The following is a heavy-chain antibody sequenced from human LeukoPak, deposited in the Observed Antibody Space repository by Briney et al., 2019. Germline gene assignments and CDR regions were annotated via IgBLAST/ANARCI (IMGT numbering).Heavy chain of an antibody. Sequence: SETLSLTCTVSGGSISSYYWSWIRQPPGKGLEWLGYIYYSGSTNYNPSLKSRVTISVDTSKNQFSLKLSSVTAADTAVYYCARVRGYSAPEYYFDYWGQGTLVTVSS. J-gene: IGHJ4*02. V-gene: IGHV4-59*01. D-gene: IGHD5-12*01. CDR2: IYYSGST. CDR1: GGSISSYY. CDR3: ARVRGYSAPEYYFDY.